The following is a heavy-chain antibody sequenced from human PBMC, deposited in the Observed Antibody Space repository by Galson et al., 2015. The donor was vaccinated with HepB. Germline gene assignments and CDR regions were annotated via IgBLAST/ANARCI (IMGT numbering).Heavy chain of an antibody. V-gene: IGHV1-3*01. J-gene: IGHJ3*02. CDR3: ARDNYYDSSGYYSGNYAFDI. Sequence: SVKVSCKASGYTFTSYAMHWVRQAPGQRLEWMGWINAGNGNTKYSQKFQGRVTITRDTSASTAYMELSSLRSEDTAVYYCARDNYYDSSGYYSGNYAFDIWGQGTMVTVSS. CDR1: GYTFTSYA. D-gene: IGHD3-22*01. CDR2: INAGNGNT.